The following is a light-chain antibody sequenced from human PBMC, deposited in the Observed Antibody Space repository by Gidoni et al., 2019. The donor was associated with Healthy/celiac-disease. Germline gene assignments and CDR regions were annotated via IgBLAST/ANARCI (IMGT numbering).Light chain of an antibody. CDR1: QSVSSN. J-gene: IGKJ1*01. Sequence: EIVMPQSPATLPVSPGERATLSSRASQSVSSNLAWYQQKPGQAPRLLIYGASTRATGIPARFSGSGSGTEFTLTISSLQSEDVAVYYCQQYNNWPPWTFGQGTKVEIK. CDR2: GAS. V-gene: IGKV3-15*01. CDR3: QQYNNWPPWT.